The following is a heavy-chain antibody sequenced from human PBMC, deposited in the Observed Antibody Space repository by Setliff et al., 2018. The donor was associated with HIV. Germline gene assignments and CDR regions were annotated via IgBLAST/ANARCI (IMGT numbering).Heavy chain of an antibody. CDR1: GFTFSNSW. J-gene: IGHJ4*02. CDR3: ARDNDYSIDD. V-gene: IGHV3-74*03. CDR2: INTDGSSA. D-gene: IGHD4-4*01. Sequence: GGSLRLSCAASGFTFSNSWMHWVRQAPGKGLVWVSRINTDGSSATYADSVKGRFTNSRDNAKNTLYLQMDSLRAEDTAVYYCARDNDYSIDDWGQGTLVTGSS.